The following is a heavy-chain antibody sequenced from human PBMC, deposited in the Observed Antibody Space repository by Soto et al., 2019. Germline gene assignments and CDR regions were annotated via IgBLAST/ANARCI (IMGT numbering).Heavy chain of an antibody. Sequence: PGGSLRLSCAASGFTFSSYCMHWVRQAPGKGLVWVSRINSDGSSTSYADSVKGRFTISRDNAKNTLYLQMNSLRAEDTAVYYCARVRALPATGYFYYYYGMDVWGQGTTVTVSS. V-gene: IGHV3-74*01. D-gene: IGHD3-9*01. CDR3: ARVRALPATGYFYYYYGMDV. CDR2: INSDGSST. CDR1: GFTFSSYC. J-gene: IGHJ6*02.